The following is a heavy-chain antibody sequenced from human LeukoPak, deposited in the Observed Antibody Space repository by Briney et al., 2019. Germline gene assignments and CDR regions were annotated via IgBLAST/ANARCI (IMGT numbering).Heavy chain of an antibody. J-gene: IGHJ5*02. Sequence: GGSLRLSCAASGFRLTEYGIHWVRQAPGKGLERLSFIRYDDSEYYADSVKGRFTISRDNSKSTLFLQMHSLRSEDTAVYYCAKDPVNHCASSVCYGLQSWGQGTLVIVSS. CDR1: GFRLTEYG. D-gene: IGHD3-22*01. V-gene: IGHV3-30*02. CDR3: AKDPVNHCASSVCYGLQS. CDR2: IRYDDSE.